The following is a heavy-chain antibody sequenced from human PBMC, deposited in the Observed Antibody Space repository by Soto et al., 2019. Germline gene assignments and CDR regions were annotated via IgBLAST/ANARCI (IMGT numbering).Heavy chain of an antibody. D-gene: IGHD2-2*01. CDR1: GFTFSSYA. CDR2: ISGSGGST. J-gene: IGHJ4*02. V-gene: IGHV3-23*01. CDR3: ANLIQGPAAFDY. Sequence: PGGSLRLSCAASGFTFSSYAMSWVRQAPGKGLGWVSAISGSGGSTYYADSVKGRFTISRDNSKNTLYLQMNSLRAEDTAVYYCANLIQGPAAFDYWGQGTLVTVSS.